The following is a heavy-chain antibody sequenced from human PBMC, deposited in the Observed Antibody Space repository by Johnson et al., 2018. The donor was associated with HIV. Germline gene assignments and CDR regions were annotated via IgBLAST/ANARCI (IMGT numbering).Heavy chain of an antibody. CDR1: GFTFSSYA. V-gene: IGHV3-64*01. CDR3: ARETRGGGGAFDI. D-gene: IGHD2-15*01. J-gene: IGHJ3*02. CDR2: ISSNGGST. Sequence: VQLVESGGGVVRPGGSLRLSCAASGFTFSSYAMHWVRQAPGKGLEYVSAISSNGGSTYYANSVKGRFTISRDNSKNTLYLQMGSLRAEDMAVYYCARETRGGGGAFDIWGQGTMVTVSS.